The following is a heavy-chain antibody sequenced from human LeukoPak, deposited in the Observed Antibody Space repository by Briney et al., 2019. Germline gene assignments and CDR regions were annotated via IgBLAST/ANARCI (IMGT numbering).Heavy chain of an antibody. V-gene: IGHV3-30-3*01. CDR2: ISYDGSNK. J-gene: IGHJ4*02. CDR1: GFTFSSYA. CDR3: ARDNKDY. Sequence: GGSLRLSCAASGFTFSSYAMHWVRQAPGKGLEWVAVISYDGSNKYYADSVKGRFTISRDNSENTLYLQMNSLRAEDTAVYYCARDNKDYWGQGTLVTISS. D-gene: IGHD2/OR15-2a*01.